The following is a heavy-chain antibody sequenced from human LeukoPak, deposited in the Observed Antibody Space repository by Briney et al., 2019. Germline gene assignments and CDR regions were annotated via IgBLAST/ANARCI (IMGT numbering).Heavy chain of an antibody. CDR1: GFTFDDYA. D-gene: IGHD3-22*01. CDR3: ARDPSYYYDSSGYYLDY. CDR2: ISWNSGSI. V-gene: IGHV3-9*01. Sequence: PGGSLRLSCAASGFTFDDYAMHWVRQAPGKGLEWVSGISWNSGSIGYADSVKGRFTISRDNAKNTLYLQMNSLRAEDTAVYYCARDPSYYYDSSGYYLDYWGQGTLVTVSS. J-gene: IGHJ4*02.